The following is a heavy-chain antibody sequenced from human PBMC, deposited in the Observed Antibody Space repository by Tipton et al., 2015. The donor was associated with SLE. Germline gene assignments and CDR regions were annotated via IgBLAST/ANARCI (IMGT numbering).Heavy chain of an antibody. CDR3: ARDSTVTTRRPFDY. V-gene: IGHV4-34*01. J-gene: IGHJ4*02. Sequence: TLSLTCAVYGGSLSGYYWSWIRQPPGKGLEWIGEIKHSGSTNYNPSLKSRVTISVDTSKNQFSLKLSSVTAADAAVYYCARDSTVTTRRPFDYWGQGTLVTVSS. CDR1: GGSLSGYY. D-gene: IGHD4-17*01. CDR2: IKHSGST.